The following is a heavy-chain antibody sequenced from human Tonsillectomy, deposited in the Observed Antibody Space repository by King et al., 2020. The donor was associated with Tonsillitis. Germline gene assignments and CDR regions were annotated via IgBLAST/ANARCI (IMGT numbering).Heavy chain of an antibody. CDR3: ARVAGEYCDH. CDR2: MSTRGSTI. J-gene: IGHJ4*02. CDR1: GFTFSDSY. D-gene: IGHD7-27*01. V-gene: IGHV3-11*01. Sequence: VQLVESGGTLVRPGGSLRLSCAVSGFTFSDSYMSWIRQAPGKGLEWVSYMSTRGSTISYADSVKGRFTISRDNAKNSLYLQMNSLRAEDTAVYYCARVAGEYCDHWGQGTLVTVAS.